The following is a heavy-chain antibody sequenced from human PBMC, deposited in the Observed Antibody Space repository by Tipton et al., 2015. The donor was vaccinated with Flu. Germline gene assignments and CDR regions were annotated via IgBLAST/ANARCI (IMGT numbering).Heavy chain of an antibody. J-gene: IGHJ4*02. V-gene: IGHV4-59*01. CDR2: IYYGGST. CDR1: GGSISSYY. D-gene: IGHD3-22*01. Sequence: TLSLTCTVSGGSISSYYWSWIRQPPGKGLEWIGYIYYGGSTNYNPSLKSRVTISVDTSKNQFSLKLSSVTAADTAVYYCAREADSSGYYPFDYWGQGTLVTASS. CDR3: AREADSSGYYPFDY.